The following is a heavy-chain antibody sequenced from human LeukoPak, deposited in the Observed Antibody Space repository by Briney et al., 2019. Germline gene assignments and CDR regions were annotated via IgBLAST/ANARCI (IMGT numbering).Heavy chain of an antibody. V-gene: IGHV4-59*01. CDR3: ARGVGYSGYDSPDYFDY. CDR1: GGSISSYY. Sequence: SETLSLTCTVSGGSISSYYWSWIRQPPGKGLEWIGYIYYSGSTNYNPSLKSRVTISVDTSKNRFSLKLSSVTAADTAVYYCARGVGYSGYDSPDYFDYWGQGTLVTVSS. J-gene: IGHJ4*02. CDR2: IYYSGST. D-gene: IGHD5-12*01.